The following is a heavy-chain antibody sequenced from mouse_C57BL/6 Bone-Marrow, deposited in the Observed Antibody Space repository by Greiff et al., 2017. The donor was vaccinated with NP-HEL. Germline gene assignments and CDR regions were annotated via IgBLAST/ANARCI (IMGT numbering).Heavy chain of an antibody. CDR2: IRSGGDYI. CDR1: GFTFSSYA. Sequence: DVMLVESGEGLVKPGGSLKLSCAASGFTFSSYAMSWVRQTPEKRLEWVAYIRSGGDYIYYADTVKGRFTISSDNARNTLYLQMRSLKSEYTSMYYCTREYYGSSYPYFDYWGQGTTLTVSS. CDR3: TREYYGSSYPYFDY. J-gene: IGHJ2*01. V-gene: IGHV5-9-1*02. D-gene: IGHD1-1*01.